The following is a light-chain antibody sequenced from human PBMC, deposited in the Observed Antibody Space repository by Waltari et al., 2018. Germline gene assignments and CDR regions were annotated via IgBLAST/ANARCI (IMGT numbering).Light chain of an antibody. CDR3: QQSSEWPLT. J-gene: IGKJ4*01. Sequence: EIVMTQSPGTLSLAPGERATLSCRASQTISYHLGWYQQKTGQAPRLLIYDASKRATGIPARFSGSGSETDFTLTISSLEPEDFAVYSCQQSSEWPLTFGGGTKVEIK. CDR2: DAS. V-gene: IGKV3-11*01. CDR1: QTISYH.